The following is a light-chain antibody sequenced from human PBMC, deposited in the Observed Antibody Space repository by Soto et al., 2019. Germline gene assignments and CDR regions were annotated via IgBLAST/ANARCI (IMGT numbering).Light chain of an antibody. CDR2: WAS. CDR1: QNILYSPNNENY. CDR3: QQYHSLPYT. Sequence: DIVMTQSPDSLAVSLGERDTINCKSSQNILYSPNNENYLAWYQQKPGQPPKLLISWASTRESGVPDRFSGSGSGTDFTLTITRLQAEDVAVYYCQQYHSLPYTFGQGTNLEVK. V-gene: IGKV4-1*01. J-gene: IGKJ2*01.